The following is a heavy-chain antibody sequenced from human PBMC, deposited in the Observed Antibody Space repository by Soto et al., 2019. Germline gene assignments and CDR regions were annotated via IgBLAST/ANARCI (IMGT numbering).Heavy chain of an antibody. CDR1: GFTFSNAS. V-gene: IGHV3-15*01. D-gene: IGHD2-2*01. J-gene: IGHJ6*02. CDR3: TTVEVVPAARNNYYYYYGMDV. CDR2: IKSKTDGGTT. Sequence: GGALRLSSEDSGFTFSNASMSWVRQAPGKGLEWVGRIKSKTDGGTTDYAAPVKGRFTISRDDSKNTLYMQMNSLKTEDTAVYYCTTVEVVPAARNNYYYYYGMDVWGQGTTVTVS.